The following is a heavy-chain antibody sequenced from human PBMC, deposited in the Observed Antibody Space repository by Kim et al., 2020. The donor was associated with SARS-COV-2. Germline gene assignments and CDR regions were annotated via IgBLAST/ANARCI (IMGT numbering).Heavy chain of an antibody. J-gene: IGHJ5*02. Sequence: ASVKVSCKASGYTFTSYAMHWVRQAPGQRLEWMGWINAGNGNTKYSQKFQGRVTITRDTSASTAYMELSSLRSEDTAVYYCARGPILEQLPAGWFDPWGQGTLVTVSS. D-gene: IGHD6-13*01. V-gene: IGHV1-3*01. CDR2: INAGNGNT. CDR1: GYTFTSYA. CDR3: ARGPILEQLPAGWFDP.